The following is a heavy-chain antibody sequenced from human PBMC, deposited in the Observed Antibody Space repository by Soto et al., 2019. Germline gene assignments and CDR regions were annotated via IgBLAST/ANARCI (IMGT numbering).Heavy chain of an antibody. D-gene: IGHD2-2*02. CDR3: SRFKYRTSIRSLQN. CDR1: GWTLDQYW. CDR2: IDPSDPRT. Sequence: PCESLNISCDSLGWTLDQYWIGRVLQLPGQGLERVAIIDPSDPRTIYSPSFKGQVTISADKSISTAYLQWTSLKAADTAIYYCSRFKYRTSIRSLQNWGQGTPVTVSS. V-gene: IGHV5-51*01. J-gene: IGHJ1*01.